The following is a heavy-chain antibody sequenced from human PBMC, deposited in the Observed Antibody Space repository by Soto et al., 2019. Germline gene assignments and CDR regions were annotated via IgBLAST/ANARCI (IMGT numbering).Heavy chain of an antibody. J-gene: IGHJ3*02. CDR1: GDSVSSNTAA. V-gene: IGHV6-1*01. CDR3: AREAATLDAFDI. CDR2: TYYRSKWYN. Sequence: SQTLSLTCDISGDSVSSNTAAWSWVRLAPSGGLEWLGRTYYRSKWYNDYAVSVKSRITINPDTSKNQFSLQLNSVTPEDTAVYYCAREAATLDAFDIWGQGTMVTVSS. D-gene: IGHD6-25*01.